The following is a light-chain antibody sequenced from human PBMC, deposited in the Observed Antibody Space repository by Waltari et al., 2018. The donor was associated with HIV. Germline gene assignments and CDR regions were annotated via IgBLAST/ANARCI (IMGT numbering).Light chain of an antibody. CDR3: ATRDGSLKV. CDR2: RNN. J-gene: IGLJ3*02. CDR1: SSNIGSNY. Sequence: QSVLTQPPSASGTPGQGVTISCVGDSSNIGSNYVYWYQQLPGTAPKVLIYRNNQRPPGVPHRFSGSKSGASASLTISGLRSADEAVYFCATRDGSLKVFGGGTKLTVL. V-gene: IGLV1-47*01.